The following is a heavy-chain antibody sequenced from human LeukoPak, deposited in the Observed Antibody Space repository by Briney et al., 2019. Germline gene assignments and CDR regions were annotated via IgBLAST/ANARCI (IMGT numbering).Heavy chain of an antibody. CDR2: INDNGANT. V-gene: IGHV3-23*01. Sequence: GASLRLSCAASGFTFKEYGMSWVRQAPGKGLEWVSTINDNGANTHYADSVKDRFTISRDSSKNTLFLQMNSLRADDTARYYCTKGDGGWYPIDSWGQGTLIIVSS. J-gene: IGHJ4*02. CDR1: GFTFKEYG. D-gene: IGHD6-19*01. CDR3: TKGDGGWYPIDS.